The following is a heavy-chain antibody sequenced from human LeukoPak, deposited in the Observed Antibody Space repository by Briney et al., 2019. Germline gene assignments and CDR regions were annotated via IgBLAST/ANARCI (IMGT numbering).Heavy chain of an antibody. Sequence: GGSLRLSCAASGFTFSTYWMSWVRQAPGKGLEWVAKINQGGGEKYYVDSVKGRFTISRDNAKNSLYLQMNSLRAEDTAVYYCARFHSTSSLDYWGQGSLVTVSS. CDR3: ARFHSTSSLDY. CDR1: GFTFSTYW. CDR2: INQGGGEK. V-gene: IGHV3-7*05. J-gene: IGHJ4*02. D-gene: IGHD6-6*01.